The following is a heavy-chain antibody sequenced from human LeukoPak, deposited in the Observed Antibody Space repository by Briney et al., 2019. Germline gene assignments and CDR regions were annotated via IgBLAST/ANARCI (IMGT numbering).Heavy chain of an antibody. J-gene: IGHJ4*02. Sequence: PGGSLRLSCAASGFTFSSYGMHWVRQAPGKGLEWVAVIWYDGSNKYYADSVKGRFTISRDNSKNTLYLQMNSLRAEDTAMYYCARDRGDSSGWYPLDYWGQGTLVTVSS. V-gene: IGHV3-33*01. CDR2: IWYDGSNK. D-gene: IGHD6-19*01. CDR1: GFTFSSYG. CDR3: ARDRGDSSGWYPLDY.